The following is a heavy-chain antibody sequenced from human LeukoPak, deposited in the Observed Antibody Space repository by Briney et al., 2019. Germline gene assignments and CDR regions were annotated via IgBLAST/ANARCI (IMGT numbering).Heavy chain of an antibody. CDR3: ARQGRYSSSSY. CDR1: GYSISSGYD. J-gene: IGHJ4*02. D-gene: IGHD6-6*01. Sequence: SETLSLTCAVSGYSISSGYDWGWIRPPPGKGLEWIGSIYHSGSTYYNPSLKSRVTISVDTSKNQFSLKLSSVTAADTAVYYCARQGRYSSSSYWGQGTLVTVSS. CDR2: IYHSGST. V-gene: IGHV4-38-2*01.